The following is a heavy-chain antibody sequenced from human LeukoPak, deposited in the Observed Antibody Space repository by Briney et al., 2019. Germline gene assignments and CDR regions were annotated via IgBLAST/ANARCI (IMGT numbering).Heavy chain of an antibody. CDR3: ARERGGYCSGTSCSNAFDI. D-gene: IGHD2-2*01. J-gene: IGHJ3*02. V-gene: IGHV3-48*04. CDR1: GFTFSSYG. CDR2: ISSSSSTI. Sequence: GRSLRLSCAASGFTFSSYGMHWVRQAPGKGLEWVSYISSSSSTIYYVDSVKGRFTISRDNAKNSLYLQMNSLRAEDTAVYYCARERGGYCSGTSCSNAFDIWGQGTMVTVSS.